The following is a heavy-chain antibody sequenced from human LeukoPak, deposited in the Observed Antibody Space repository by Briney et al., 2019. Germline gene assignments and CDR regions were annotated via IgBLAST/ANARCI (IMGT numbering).Heavy chain of an antibody. CDR2: IYTSGST. J-gene: IGHJ6*03. V-gene: IGHV4-4*07. Sequence: PSETLSLTCTVSGGSISSYYWSWIRQPAGKGLEWIGRIYTSGSTNYNPSLKSRVTMSVDTSKNQFSLKLSSVTAADTAVYYCASWRYYYDSSGYGYMDVWGKGTTVTVSS. D-gene: IGHD3-22*01. CDR3: ASWRYYYDSSGYGYMDV. CDR1: GGSISSYY.